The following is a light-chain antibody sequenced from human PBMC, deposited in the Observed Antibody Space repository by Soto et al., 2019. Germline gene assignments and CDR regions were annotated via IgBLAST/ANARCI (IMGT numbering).Light chain of an antibody. V-gene: IGKV1-9*01. CDR3: QQLNSYPS. CDR2: AAS. CDR1: QGISSY. J-gene: IGKJ2*03. Sequence: DIQLTQSPSFLSASVRDRVTITCRASQGISSYLAWYQQKPGKAPKLLIYAASTLQSGVPSRFSGSGSGTEFTLTISSLHPEDFATYYCQQLNSYPSFGQGTKLEIK.